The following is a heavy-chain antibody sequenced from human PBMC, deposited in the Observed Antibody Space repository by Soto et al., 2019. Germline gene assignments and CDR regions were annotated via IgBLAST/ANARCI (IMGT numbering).Heavy chain of an antibody. V-gene: IGHV3-23*01. J-gene: IGHJ5*01. Sequence: EVQLWDSGGDLVQPGGSLRLSCAAAGFSFSSHAMSWVRQAPGKGLEWVSSISGSGGGTYYADSVKGRFIISRDNSKNTLDLQMNILIVEDTAVYYCAKGWCDSWGQGTLVTVSS. CDR3: AKGWCDS. CDR2: ISGSGGGT. CDR1: GFSFSSHA.